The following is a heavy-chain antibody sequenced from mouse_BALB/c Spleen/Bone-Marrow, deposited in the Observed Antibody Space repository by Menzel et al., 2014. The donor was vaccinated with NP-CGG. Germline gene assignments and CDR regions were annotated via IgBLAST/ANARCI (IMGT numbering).Heavy chain of an antibody. CDR3: AEITTAAYYVMDY. CDR2: VDPANGNT. Sequence: VQLQQSGAELAKPGASVKLSCTASGFNIEDTYMHWVKQRPEQGLEWIGRVDPANGNTKYDPKFQGKATITADTSSNTAYLQLSSLTSEDTAVYYCAEITTAAYYVMDYWGQGTSVTVSS. V-gene: IGHV14-3*02. CDR1: GFNIEDTY. D-gene: IGHD1-2*01. J-gene: IGHJ4*01.